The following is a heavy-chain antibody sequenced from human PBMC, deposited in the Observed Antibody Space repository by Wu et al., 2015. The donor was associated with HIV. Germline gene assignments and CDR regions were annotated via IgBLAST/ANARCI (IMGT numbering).Heavy chain of an antibody. Sequence: QVQLVQSGAEVKKPGSSVKVSCKASGGTFSSYAISWVRQAPGQGLEWMGGIIPIFGTANYAQKFQGRVTISADESTSTAYMELSSLRSEDTAVYYCARENRGQDRVLVMIVVVITSDAFHMWAKGNVYRLF. D-gene: IGHD3-22*01. J-gene: IGHJ3*02. CDR1: GGTFSSYA. CDR3: ARENRGQDRVLVMIVVVITSDAFHM. V-gene: IGHV1-69*12. CDR2: IIPIFGTA.